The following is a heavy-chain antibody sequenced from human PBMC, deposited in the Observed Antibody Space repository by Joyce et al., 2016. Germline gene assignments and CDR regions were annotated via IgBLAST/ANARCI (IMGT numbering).Heavy chain of an antibody. CDR3: ARGAS. D-gene: IGHD1-26*01. CDR1: GLNVSNSY. V-gene: IGHV3-53*01. Sequence: EVQLVDSGGGLIQPGGSLIPSCAGSGLNVSNSYINWVSQAPGKGLEWVSGIYTGGTKYYADSVKGRFTISRDNSKNTLDFQMNSLRVEDTAVYYCARGASWGQGTLVTVSS. J-gene: IGHJ5*02. CDR2: IYTGGTK.